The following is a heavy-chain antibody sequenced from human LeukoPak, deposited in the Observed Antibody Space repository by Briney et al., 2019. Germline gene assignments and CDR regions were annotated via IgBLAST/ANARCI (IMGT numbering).Heavy chain of an antibody. V-gene: IGHV3-7*01. J-gene: IGHJ4*02. CDR3: ARSANYGGHAFFDY. CDR1: GFTFSSYW. CDR2: IKHDGSED. Sequence: GSLRLSCAASGFTFSSYWMTWVRQTPGKGLEWVANIKHDGSEDYFVDSVKGRFTISRDNAENSLHLQMRSLRAEDTAVYYCARSANYGGHAFFDYWGQGILVIVSS. D-gene: IGHD4/OR15-4a*01.